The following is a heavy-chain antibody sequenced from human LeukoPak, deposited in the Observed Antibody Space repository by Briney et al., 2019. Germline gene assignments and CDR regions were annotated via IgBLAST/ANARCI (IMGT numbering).Heavy chain of an antibody. J-gene: IGHJ6*02. CDR3: ARDGSLIRGGGYYYGMDV. CDR2: ISSSSSYI. V-gene: IGHV3-21*01. Sequence: PGGSLRLSCAASGFTFSSYSMNWVRQAPGKGLEWVSSISSSSSYIYYADSVKGRFTISRDNAKNSLYLQMNSLRAEDTAVYYCARDGSLIRGGGYYYGMDVWGQGTTVTVSS. D-gene: IGHD3-10*01. CDR1: GFTFSSYS.